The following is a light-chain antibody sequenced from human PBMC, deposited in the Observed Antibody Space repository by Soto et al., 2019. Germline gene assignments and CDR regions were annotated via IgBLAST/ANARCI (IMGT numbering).Light chain of an antibody. CDR3: LEDNSAPRT. CDR2: AAS. V-gene: IGKV1-27*01. J-gene: IGKJ1*01. CDR1: QGIIDY. Sequence: DIQMTQSPYSLSASVGDRVTITCRTTQGIIDYVYWYQQKLGKAPHLLIYAASTLQSGVPSRFSGSGSGTDFTLAICSLEPEDAATYFCLEDNSAPRTFGQGTKVELK.